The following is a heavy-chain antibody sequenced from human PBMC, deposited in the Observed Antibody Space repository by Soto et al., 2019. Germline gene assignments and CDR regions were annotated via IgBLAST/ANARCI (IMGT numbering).Heavy chain of an antibody. V-gene: IGHV3-74*01. J-gene: IGHJ6*02. CDR1: GFTFSSYW. CDR3: ARHVAVATISWGTYGMDV. Sequence: EVQLVESGGGLVQPGGSLRLPCAASGFTFSSYWMHWVRQAPGEGLVWVSRINSDGSNATYADSVKGRFTTSRDNAKNTLFLQMNSLRGEDTAVYYCARHVAVATISWGTYGMDVWGQGTTVTVSS. D-gene: IGHD5-12*01. CDR2: INSDGSNA.